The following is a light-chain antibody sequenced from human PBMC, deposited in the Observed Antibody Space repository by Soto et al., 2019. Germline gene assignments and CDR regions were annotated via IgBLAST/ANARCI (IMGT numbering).Light chain of an antibody. Sequence: DVQMTQSPSTLSASVGDRVTITCRASQNIGTWLAWYQQKPGGAPRLLIYDVSNLESGVPSRFSGSGSGPEFTLNITSLQPEDFGIYYCQQYDSSRTFGQGTKVDLK. CDR3: QQYDSSRT. V-gene: IGKV1-5*01. J-gene: IGKJ1*01. CDR2: DVS. CDR1: QNIGTW.